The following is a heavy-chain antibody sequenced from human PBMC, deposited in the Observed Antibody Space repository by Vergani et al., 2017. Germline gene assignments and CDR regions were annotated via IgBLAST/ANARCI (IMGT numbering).Heavy chain of an antibody. V-gene: IGHV1-69*01. Sequence: QVQLVQSGAEVKKPGSSVKVSCKASGGTFSSYAISWVRQAPGQGLEWMGGIIPIFGTANYAQKFQGRVTITADESTSTACMELSSLRSEDTAVYYCARARANYGDYPPYYYYYMDVWGKGTTVTVSS. D-gene: IGHD4-17*01. CDR1: GGTFSSYA. J-gene: IGHJ6*03. CDR2: IIPIFGTA. CDR3: ARARANYGDYPPYYYYYMDV.